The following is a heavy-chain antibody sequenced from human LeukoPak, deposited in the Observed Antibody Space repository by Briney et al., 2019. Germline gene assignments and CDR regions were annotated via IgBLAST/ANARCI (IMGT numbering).Heavy chain of an antibody. J-gene: IGHJ4*02. CDR1: GGSISSYY. CDR3: ASESWITHYFDY. V-gene: IGHV4-59*12. Sequence: SETLSLTCTVSGGSISSYYWSWIRQPPGKGLEWIGYIYYSGSTNYNPSLKSRVTISVDTSKNQFSLKLSSVTAADTAVYYCASESWITHYFDYWGQGTLVTVSS. D-gene: IGHD1-1*01. CDR2: IYYSGST.